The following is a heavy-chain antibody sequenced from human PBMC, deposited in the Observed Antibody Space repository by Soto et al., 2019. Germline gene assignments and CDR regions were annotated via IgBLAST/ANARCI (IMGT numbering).Heavy chain of an antibody. CDR2: ISGSGGST. J-gene: IGHJ4*02. Sequence: EVQLLESGGGLVQPGGSLRLSCAASGFTFSSYAMSWIRQAPGKGLEWVSAISGSGGSTYYADSVKGRFTISRDNSKNTLYLQMNSLRAEDTAVYYCAKDHKKGGVCYDYWGQGTLVTVSS. CDR3: AKDHKKGGVCYDY. V-gene: IGHV3-23*01. D-gene: IGHD2-8*01. CDR1: GFTFSSYA.